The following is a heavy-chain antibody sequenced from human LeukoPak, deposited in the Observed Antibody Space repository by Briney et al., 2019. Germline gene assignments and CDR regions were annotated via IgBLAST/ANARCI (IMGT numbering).Heavy chain of an antibody. J-gene: IGHJ4*02. D-gene: IGHD3-3*01. CDR1: GFTFSSYG. V-gene: IGHV3-30*18. CDR3: AKQGVYDFWSGYYTF. CDR2: ISYDGSNK. Sequence: GRSLRLSCAASGFTFSSYGMHWVRQAPGKGLEWVAVISYDGSNKYYADSVKGRFTISRDNSKNMLYLQMNSLRAEDTAVYYCAKQGVYDFWSGYYTFWGQGTLVTVSS.